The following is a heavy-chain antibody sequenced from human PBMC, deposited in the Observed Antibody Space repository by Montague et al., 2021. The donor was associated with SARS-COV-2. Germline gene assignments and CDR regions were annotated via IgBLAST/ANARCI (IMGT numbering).Heavy chain of an antibody. CDR1: GGSISSYY. CDR3: ARDGLERQWWMLGWFDP. Sequence: ETLSLTCTVSGGSISSYYWRWIRQPAGKGLEWIGRIYTSGSTNYNPSLKSRVTMSVDTSKNQFSLKLRSVTAADTAVYFCARDGLERQWWMLGWFDPWGQGTLVTVSS. CDR2: IYTSGST. D-gene: IGHD1-1*01. V-gene: IGHV4-4*07. J-gene: IGHJ5*02.